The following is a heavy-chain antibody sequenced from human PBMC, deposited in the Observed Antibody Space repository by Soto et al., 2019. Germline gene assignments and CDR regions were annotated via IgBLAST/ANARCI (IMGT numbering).Heavy chain of an antibody. CDR2: IDWDDDK. CDR1: GFSLSTSGMC. CDR3: ERIKGSGSYIRNGMDV. D-gene: IGHD3-10*01. Sequence: SGPTLVNPTQTLTLTCTFSGFSLSTSGMCVSWIRQPPGKALGWLALIDWDDDKYYSTSLKTRLTISKDTSKNQVVLTMTNMDPVETATYYCERIKGSGSYIRNGMDVWGQGTTVTVSS. J-gene: IGHJ6*02. V-gene: IGHV2-70*01.